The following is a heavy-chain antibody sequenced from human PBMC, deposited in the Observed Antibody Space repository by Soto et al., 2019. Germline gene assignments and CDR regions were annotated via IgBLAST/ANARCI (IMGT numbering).Heavy chain of an antibody. CDR3: ARLYDFWSGYRGLNYYYYSMDV. CDR2: IYYSGST. CDR1: GGSISRCYL. Sequence: SETLSLTCAVCGGSISRCYLWSWVRQPSGMGMXXXGYIYYSGSTNYNPSLKSRVTISVDTSKNQFSLKLSSVTAADTAVYYCARLYDFWSGYRGLNYYYYSMDVWGKGTTVTVSS. V-gene: IGHV4-4*02. D-gene: IGHD3-3*01. J-gene: IGHJ6*04.